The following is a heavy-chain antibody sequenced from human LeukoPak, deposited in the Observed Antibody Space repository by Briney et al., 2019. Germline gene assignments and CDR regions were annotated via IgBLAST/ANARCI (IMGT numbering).Heavy chain of an antibody. CDR1: GLTFSRYW. CDR3: ARGSGGGVYYFDY. J-gene: IGHJ4*02. D-gene: IGHD3-16*01. Sequence: PGGSLRLSCAASGLTFSRYWMTWFRQAPGKGLEWVSYISTSISTIYYADSVKGRFTISRDNAKNSLYLQMSSLRAEDTAVYYCARGSGGGVYYFDYWGQGTLVTVSS. CDR2: ISTSISTI. V-gene: IGHV3-48*01.